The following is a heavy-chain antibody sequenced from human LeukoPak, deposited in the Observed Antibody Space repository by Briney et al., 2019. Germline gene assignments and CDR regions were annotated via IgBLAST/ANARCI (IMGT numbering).Heavy chain of an antibody. CDR3: ARDRIEYSSSLDY. Sequence: GGSLRLSCAASGFTFSSYSMNWARQAPGKGLEWVSSISSSSSYIYYADSVKGRFTISRDKAKNSLYLQMNSLRAEDTAVYYCARDRIEYSSSLDYWGQGTLVTVSS. D-gene: IGHD6-6*01. J-gene: IGHJ4*02. CDR1: GFTFSSYS. CDR2: ISSSSSYI. V-gene: IGHV3-21*01.